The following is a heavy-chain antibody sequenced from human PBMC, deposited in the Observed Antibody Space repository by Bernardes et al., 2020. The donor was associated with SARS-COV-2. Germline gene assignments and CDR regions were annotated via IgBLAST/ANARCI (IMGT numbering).Heavy chain of an antibody. V-gene: IGHV4-31*03. CDR1: GSSILSNGYY. D-gene: IGHD1-1*01. CDR2: ISYSGST. Sequence: SETLSRTCIVSGSSILSNGYYWSWIRQAPGKGLEWIGYISYSGSTYYNPSLKSRVTISVDTSKNHFSLRLNSVTAADTAVYYCARTIPTTGNVRYFDYWGQGTLVTVSS. CDR3: ARTIPTTGNVRYFDY. J-gene: IGHJ4*02.